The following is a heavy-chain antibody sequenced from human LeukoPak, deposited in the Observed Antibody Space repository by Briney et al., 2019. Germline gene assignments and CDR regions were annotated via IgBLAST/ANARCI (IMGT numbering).Heavy chain of an antibody. CDR1: GGSISGYY. D-gene: IGHD3-9*01. Sequence: SETLSLTCTVSGGSISGYYWSWIRQPPGKGLECIGYIFYGGSTNYNPSLKSRVTISVDTSKNQFSLKLSSVTAADTAVYYCARRYFDWSTFDCWGQGTLVTVSS. CDR3: ARRYFDWSTFDC. CDR2: IFYGGST. J-gene: IGHJ4*02. V-gene: IGHV4-59*08.